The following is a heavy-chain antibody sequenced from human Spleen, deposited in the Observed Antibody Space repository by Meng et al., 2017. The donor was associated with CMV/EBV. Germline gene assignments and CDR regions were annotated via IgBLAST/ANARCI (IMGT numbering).Heavy chain of an antibody. CDR1: GGIFSSYT. V-gene: IGHV1-69*08. CDR3: ARRLYGSGPSAYFDS. Sequence: SVKVSCKASGGIFSSYTISWVRQAPGQGLEWMGRSIPILNAANYAQKFQDRVTITADKSTHTVYMELSGLRSEDTAVYYCARRLYGSGPSAYFDSWGQGTLVTVSS. D-gene: IGHD1-1*01. CDR2: SIPILNAA. J-gene: IGHJ4*02.